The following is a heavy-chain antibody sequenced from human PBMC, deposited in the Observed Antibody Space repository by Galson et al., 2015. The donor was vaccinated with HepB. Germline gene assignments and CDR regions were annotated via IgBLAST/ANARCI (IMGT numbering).Heavy chain of an antibody. J-gene: IGHJ6*02. Sequence: SLRLSCAASGFTFSIYSMNWVRQAPGKGLEWVSYISRSSSTIYYADSVRGRFTISRDDAKNSLYLQMNSLRAEDTAVYYCARLNSGWYVGVWGQGTTVTV. CDR1: GFTFSIYS. V-gene: IGHV3-48*04. CDR2: ISRSSSTI. CDR3: ARLNSGWYVGV. D-gene: IGHD6-19*01.